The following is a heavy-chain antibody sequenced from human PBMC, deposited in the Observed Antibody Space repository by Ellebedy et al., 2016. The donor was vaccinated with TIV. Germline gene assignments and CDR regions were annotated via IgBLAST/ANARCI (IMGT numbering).Heavy chain of an antibody. CDR1: GGSISSSSYY. V-gene: IGHV4-39*01. CDR3: ARNSQPAAGDY. J-gene: IGHJ4*02. CDR2: IYYSGNT. D-gene: IGHD6-13*01. Sequence: MPGGSLRLSCTVSGGSISSSSYYWGWIRQPPGKGLEWIGSIYYSGNTYYNPSLKSRVTISGDTSKNQFSLKLTSVTAADTAVYYCARNSQPAAGDYWGQGTLVTVSS.